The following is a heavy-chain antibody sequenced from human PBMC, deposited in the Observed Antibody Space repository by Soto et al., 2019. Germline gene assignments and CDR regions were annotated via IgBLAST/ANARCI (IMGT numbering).Heavy chain of an antibody. CDR2: IHPSGST. V-gene: IGHV4-34*09. CDR1: SGSLSDHY. D-gene: IGHD6-6*01. Sequence: SETLSLTCAVFSGSLSDHYWTWVRQSPGKGLEWIGEIHPSGSTDSSASLKSRVSISVDTSNNQFSLKLTSVTAADTAVYFCAREDAARIERWFDAWGQGILVTVSS. J-gene: IGHJ5*02. CDR3: AREDAARIERWFDA.